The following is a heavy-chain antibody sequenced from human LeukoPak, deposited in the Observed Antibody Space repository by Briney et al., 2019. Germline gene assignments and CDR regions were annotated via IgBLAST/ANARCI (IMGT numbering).Heavy chain of an antibody. CDR3: ARDGRGGHNDF. Sequence: GGSLRLSCVASGFTFTNHWMSWVRQAPGKGLEWVANIREVGGHKNYVDSEKGRFTISRGNAKNSLFLQMDSLRVDDTALYYCARDGRGGHNDFWGQGTLITVSS. D-gene: IGHD4-23*01. CDR2: IREVGGHK. J-gene: IGHJ4*02. CDR1: GFTFTNHW. V-gene: IGHV3-7*01.